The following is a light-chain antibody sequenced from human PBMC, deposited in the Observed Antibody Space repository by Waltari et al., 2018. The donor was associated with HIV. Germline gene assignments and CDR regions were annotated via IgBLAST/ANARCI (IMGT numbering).Light chain of an antibody. J-gene: IGKJ4*01. Sequence: DIQMTQSPSSLSASVGDRVTITCQASQDISNYVNWYQQKPGKPPKVLIYDASNLSEGVPSRFSGSGSGTDFTFTINSVQPEDIASYFCQQYDTLPFTFGRETKVDI. CDR3: QQYDTLPFT. CDR1: QDISNY. CDR2: DAS. V-gene: IGKV1-33*01.